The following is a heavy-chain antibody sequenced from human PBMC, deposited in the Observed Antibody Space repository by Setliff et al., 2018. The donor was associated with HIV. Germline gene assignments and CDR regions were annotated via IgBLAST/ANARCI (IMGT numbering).Heavy chain of an antibody. J-gene: IGHJ4*02. Sequence: PSETLSLTCTVSGGSISSYYWSWIRQSPGKGLEWIGYTYTSGSTNYNHNPYLKSRVTISVDTSKNRFSLKLSSVTAADTAVYYCARHNSYGEPAGEIVYWGQGTLVTVSS. CDR2: TYTSGST. D-gene: IGHD4-17*01. CDR1: GGSISSYY. CDR3: ARHNSYGEPAGEIVY. V-gene: IGHV4-4*09.